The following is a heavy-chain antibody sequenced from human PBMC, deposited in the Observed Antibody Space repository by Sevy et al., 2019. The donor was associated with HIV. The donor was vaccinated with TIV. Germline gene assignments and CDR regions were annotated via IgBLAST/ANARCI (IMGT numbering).Heavy chain of an antibody. J-gene: IGHJ3*02. CDR2: IRYDGSTK. CDR1: GFTLRSYD. D-gene: IGHD3-10*01. V-gene: IGHV3-30*02. CDR3: AKGLGMVQGALLSDDI. Sequence: GGSLRLSCAASGFTLRSYDMHWVRQAPGKGLEWVAFIRYDGSTKYYADSVKGRFTISRDNSKNTLYLQMNSLRGDDTSLYYCAKGLGMVQGALLSDDIWGQGSMVTVSS.